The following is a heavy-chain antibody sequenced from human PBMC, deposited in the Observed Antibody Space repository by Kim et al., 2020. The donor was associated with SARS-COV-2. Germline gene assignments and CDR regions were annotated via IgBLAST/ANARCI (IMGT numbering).Heavy chain of an antibody. CDR3: AGVTVKFDY. Sequence: SETLSLTCTVSGGSISSSSYYWGWIRQPPGKWLEWIGSIYYSGSTYYNPSLKSRVTIAVDTSKNQFSLKLSSVTAADTAVYYCAGVTVKFDYWGQGTLVTVSS. D-gene: IGHD4-4*01. CDR2: IYYSGST. CDR1: GGSISSSSYY. V-gene: IGHV4-39*01. J-gene: IGHJ4*02.